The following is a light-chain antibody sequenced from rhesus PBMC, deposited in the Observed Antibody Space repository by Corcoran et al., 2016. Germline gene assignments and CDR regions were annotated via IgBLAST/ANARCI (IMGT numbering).Light chain of an antibody. V-gene: IGKV1-21*01. J-gene: IGKJ1*01. Sequence: DILMTQSPSSLSASVGDTVTITCRASQGISRWLAWYQQKPGKAPNHLIQTAPTLQSGVPSRFSGSGSGTDLTLTNSVLQSEDFATYFCQQYDNTPWTFGQGTKVEIK. CDR2: TAP. CDR1: QGISRW. CDR3: QQYDNTPWT.